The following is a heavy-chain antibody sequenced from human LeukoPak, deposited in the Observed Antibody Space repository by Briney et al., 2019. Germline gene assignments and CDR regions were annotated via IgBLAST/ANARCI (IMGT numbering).Heavy chain of an antibody. CDR3: ARTDNKYDSRLLFN. V-gene: IGHV1-2*02. J-gene: IGHJ4*02. CDR1: GYTFTDYY. Sequence: ASVKVSCKASGYTFTDYYIHWVRQAPGHGLEWKGWVNPHSGGTNFAQRFRGRVTLTRDTSVTTACMELNRLESDDTAIYYCARTDNKYDSRLLFNWGQGTQIIVSS. D-gene: IGHD3-22*01. CDR2: VNPHSGGT.